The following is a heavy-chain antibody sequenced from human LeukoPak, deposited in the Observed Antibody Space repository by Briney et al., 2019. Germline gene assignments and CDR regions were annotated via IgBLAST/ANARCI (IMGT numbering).Heavy chain of an antibody. D-gene: IGHD2-15*01. CDR3: ARDLEDTPYYMDV. V-gene: IGHV4-38-2*02. Sequence: KPSETLSLTCTVSGYSISSGYYWGWIRQPPGKGLEWIGSIYHSGSTYYNPSLKSRVTISVDTSKNQFSLKLSSVTAAGTAVYYCARDLEDTPYYMDVWGKGTTVTVSS. CDR1: GYSISSGYY. CDR2: IYHSGST. J-gene: IGHJ6*03.